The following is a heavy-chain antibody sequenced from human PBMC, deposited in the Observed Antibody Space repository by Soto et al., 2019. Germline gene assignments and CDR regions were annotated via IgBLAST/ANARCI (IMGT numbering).Heavy chain of an antibody. CDR1: GFLFSSYT. J-gene: IGHJ6*02. D-gene: IGHD2-8*01. Sequence: VQLVESGGRSVQPGGSLRLSCSASGFLFSSYTMNWVRQAPGKGLEWVAYISTSSSTIYYVDRVKGRFTISRDNGRNSVHLQMNSLRDEDTAIYYCARMLRGMDVWGHGTAVTVSS. CDR2: ISTSSSTI. V-gene: IGHV3-48*02. CDR3: ARMLRGMDV.